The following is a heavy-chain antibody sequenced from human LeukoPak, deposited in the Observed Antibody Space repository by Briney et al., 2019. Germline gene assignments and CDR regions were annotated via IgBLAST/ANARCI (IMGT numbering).Heavy chain of an antibody. Sequence: GGSLRLSCAASGFTFSSYWMHWVRQAPGKGLVWVSRINSDGSSTSYADSVKGRFTISRDNAKNTLYLQMNSLRAEDTAVYYCARGDLYHSGYDTTPLDYWGQGTLVTVSS. V-gene: IGHV3-74*01. D-gene: IGHD5-12*01. CDR2: INSDGSST. CDR3: ARGDLYHSGYDTTPLDY. J-gene: IGHJ4*02. CDR1: GFTFSSYW.